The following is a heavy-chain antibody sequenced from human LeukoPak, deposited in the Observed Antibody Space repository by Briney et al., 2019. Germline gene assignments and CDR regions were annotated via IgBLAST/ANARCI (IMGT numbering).Heavy chain of an antibody. Sequence: SETLSLTCTVSGASLNSYYWSWIRQPPRKGLEWIGYIYYSGSTNYNPSLKSRVTISVDTSKNQCSLQLRSVTAADTAVYYCARLADTSRYYEDYWGQGTLVTVSS. V-gene: IGHV4-59*08. D-gene: IGHD3-22*01. CDR2: IYYSGST. J-gene: IGHJ4*02. CDR3: ARLADTSRYYEDY. CDR1: GASLNSYY.